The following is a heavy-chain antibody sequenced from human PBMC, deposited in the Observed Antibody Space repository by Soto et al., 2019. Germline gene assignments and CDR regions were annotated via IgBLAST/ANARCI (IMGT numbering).Heavy chain of an antibody. CDR2: ISSSSSTI. V-gene: IGHV3-48*02. D-gene: IGHD1-26*01. Sequence: PGGSLRLSCAASGFTFSSYSMNWVRQAPGKGLEWVSYISSSSSTIYYADSVKGRFTISRDNAKNSLYLQMNSLRDEDTAVYYCARDREGWVGVAELYYYYGMDVWGQGTTVTSP. CDR1: GFTFSSYS. CDR3: ARDREGWVGVAELYYYYGMDV. J-gene: IGHJ6*02.